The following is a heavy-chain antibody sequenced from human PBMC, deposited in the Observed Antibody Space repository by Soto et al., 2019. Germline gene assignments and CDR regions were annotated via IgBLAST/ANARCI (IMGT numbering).Heavy chain of an antibody. CDR3: ARGPLISSIFDY. CDR1: GFTVSSNY. J-gene: IGHJ4*02. D-gene: IGHD6-6*01. CDR2: IYSGGST. Sequence: AGGSLRLSCAASGFTVSSNYMSWVRQAPGKGLEWVSVIYSGGSTYYADSVKGRFTISRDNSKNTLYLQMNSLRAEDTAVYYCARGPLISSIFDYWGQGTLVTVSS. V-gene: IGHV3-66*01.